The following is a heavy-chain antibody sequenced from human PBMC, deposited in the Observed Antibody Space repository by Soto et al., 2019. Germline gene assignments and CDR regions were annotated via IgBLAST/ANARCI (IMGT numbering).Heavy chain of an antibody. Sequence: GESLKISCQGSGYSFTSYWIGWVRQMPGKGLEWMGIIYPGDSDTRYSPSFQGQVTISADKSISTAYLQWSSLKASDTAMYYCARRYCTNGVCYINYFDYWGQGTLVTVSS. CDR2: IYPGDSDT. J-gene: IGHJ4*02. D-gene: IGHD2-8*01. CDR3: ARRYCTNGVCYINYFDY. V-gene: IGHV5-51*01. CDR1: GYSFTSYW.